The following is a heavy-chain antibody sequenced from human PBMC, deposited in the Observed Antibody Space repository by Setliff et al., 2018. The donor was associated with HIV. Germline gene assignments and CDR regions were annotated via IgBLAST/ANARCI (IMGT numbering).Heavy chain of an antibody. Sequence: ASVKVSCKASGYTFSTYGISWVRQAPGQGLEWMGWITPYNNNTQYTQHLQGRVTMTTDTYTSTAYMDLRSLRSDDTAVYYCARDNPTSISSGWYGWRYYYYMDVWGKGTTVTVSS. CDR3: ARDNPTSISSGWYGWRYYYYMDV. CDR1: GYTFSTYG. V-gene: IGHV1-18*01. D-gene: IGHD6-19*01. CDR2: ITPYNNNT. J-gene: IGHJ6*03.